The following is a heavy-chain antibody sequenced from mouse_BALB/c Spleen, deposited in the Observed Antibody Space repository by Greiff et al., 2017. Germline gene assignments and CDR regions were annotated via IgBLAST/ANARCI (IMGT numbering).Heavy chain of an antibody. Sequence: ESGPGLVKPSQSLSLTCSVTGYSITSGYYWNWIRQFPGNKLEWMGYISYDGSNNYNPSLKNRISITRDTSKNQFFLKLNSVTTEDTATYYCARQYGNSYAMDYWGQGTSVTVSS. J-gene: IGHJ4*01. CDR2: ISYDGSN. CDR3: ARQYGNSYAMDY. D-gene: IGHD2-10*02. CDR1: GYSITSGYY. V-gene: IGHV3-6*02.